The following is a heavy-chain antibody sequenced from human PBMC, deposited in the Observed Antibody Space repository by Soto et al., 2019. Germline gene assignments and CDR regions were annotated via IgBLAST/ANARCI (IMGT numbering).Heavy chain of an antibody. Sequence: GRSLRLSCAASGFTVSSNYMSWVRQAPGNGLEWVSVIYSGGSTYYADSVKGRFTISRHNSKNTLYLQMNSLRAEDTAVYYCARAYCSSTSCYPDAFDIWGQGTMVTVSS. V-gene: IGHV3-53*04. CDR3: ARAYCSSTSCYPDAFDI. CDR1: GFTVSSNY. CDR2: IYSGGST. D-gene: IGHD2-2*01. J-gene: IGHJ3*02.